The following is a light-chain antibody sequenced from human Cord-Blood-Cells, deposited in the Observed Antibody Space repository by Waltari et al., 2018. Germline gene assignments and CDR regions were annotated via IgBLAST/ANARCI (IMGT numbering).Light chain of an antibody. CDR3: CSYAGSSTYV. J-gene: IGLJ1*01. CDR2: EGS. V-gene: IGLV2-23*01. CDR1: SSYVGSYNL. Sequence: QSALTQPASVSGSPGQSITISCTGTSSYVGSYNLFSWYQQHPGKAPKPMIYEGSKRPSGVSNRFSVSKSDNTASLTIPGLQAEDEADYYCCSYAGSSTYVFGTGTKVTVL.